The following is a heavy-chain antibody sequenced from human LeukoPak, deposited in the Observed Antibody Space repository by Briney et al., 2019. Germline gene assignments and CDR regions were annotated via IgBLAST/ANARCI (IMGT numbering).Heavy chain of an antibody. J-gene: IGHJ3*02. D-gene: IGHD3-9*01. CDR2: IYHSGST. CDR3: ARSFITIFRLPLISPLGGHTFNI. Sequence: PSETLSLTCTVSGGSISSGGYYWSWIRQPPGKGLEWIGYIYHSGSTYYNPSLKSRLTISVDRSKNQFSLNLSSVTAADTGVYYCARSFITIFRLPLISPLGGHTFNIWGQGTMVTVSS. CDR1: GGSISSGGYY. V-gene: IGHV4-30-2*01.